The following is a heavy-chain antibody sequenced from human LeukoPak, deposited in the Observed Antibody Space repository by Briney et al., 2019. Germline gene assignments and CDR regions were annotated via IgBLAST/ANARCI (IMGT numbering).Heavy chain of an antibody. CDR3: ARLVSPDGDY. J-gene: IGHJ4*02. V-gene: IGHV5-51*01. CDR2: IYPGDSDT. CDR1: GYRFTSYW. D-gene: IGHD2/OR15-2a*01. Sequence: GGSLKISCKGSGYRFTSYWIGWVRQMPGKGLEWMGIIYPGDSDTRYSPSFQGQVAISADKSISTAYLQWSSLKASDTAMYYCARLVSPDGDYWGQGTLVTVSS.